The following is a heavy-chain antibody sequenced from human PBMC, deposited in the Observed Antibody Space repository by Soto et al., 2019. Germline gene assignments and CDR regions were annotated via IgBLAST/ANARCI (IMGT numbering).Heavy chain of an antibody. D-gene: IGHD6-13*01. CDR3: ARDQSSSWHYFDY. CDR1: GFTFSSYG. J-gene: IGHJ4*02. V-gene: IGHV3-33*01. Sequence: PGGSLRLSCAASGFTFSSYGMHWVGQAPGKGLEWVAVIWCDGSNKYYADSVKGRFTISRDNSKNTLYLQMNSLRAEDTAVYYCARDQSSSWHYFDYWGQGTLVTVSS. CDR2: IWCDGSNK.